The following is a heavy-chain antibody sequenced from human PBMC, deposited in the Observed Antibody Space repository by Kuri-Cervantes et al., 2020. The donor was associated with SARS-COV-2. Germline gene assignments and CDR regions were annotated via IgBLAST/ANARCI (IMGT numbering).Heavy chain of an antibody. V-gene: IGHV3-53*01. D-gene: IGHD4-17*01. J-gene: IGHJ6*02. Sequence: GGSLRLSCAASGFTFNSYSMNWVRQAPGKGLEWVSVIYSGGSTYYADSVKGRLTISRDSSKNMLYLQMNSLRAEDTAVYYCARERYGDYVSPYQYYGMDVWGQGTTVTVSS. CDR2: IYSGGST. CDR1: GFTFNSYS. CDR3: ARERYGDYVSPYQYYGMDV.